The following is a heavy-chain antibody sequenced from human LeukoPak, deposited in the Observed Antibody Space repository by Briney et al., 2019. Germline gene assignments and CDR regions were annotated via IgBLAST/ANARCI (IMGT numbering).Heavy chain of an antibody. D-gene: IGHD1-1*01. V-gene: IGHV3-23*01. CDR2: ISGSNDNT. CDR1: GFTFSTYG. J-gene: IGHJ4*02. Sequence: PGGSLRLSCAASGFTFSTYGMSWVRQAPGKGLEWVSTISGSNDNTYYADSVKGRFTISRDISKNTPYLQMNSLRAEDTAVYYCAKDLQYNNWYFTYWGQGTLVTVSS. CDR3: AKDLQYNNWYFTY.